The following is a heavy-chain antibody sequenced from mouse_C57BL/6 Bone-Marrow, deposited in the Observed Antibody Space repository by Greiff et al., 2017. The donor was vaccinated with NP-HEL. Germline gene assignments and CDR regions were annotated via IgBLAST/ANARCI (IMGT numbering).Heavy chain of an antibody. D-gene: IGHD1-1*01. CDR3: ARDYYGSSDAMDY. CDR1: GFTFSSYA. CDR2: ISDGGSYT. J-gene: IGHJ4*01. V-gene: IGHV5-4*01. Sequence: VQLKESGGGLVKPGGSLKLSCAASGFTFSSYAMSWVRQTPEKRLEWVATISDGGSYTYYPDNVKGRFTISRDNAKNNLYLQMSHLKSEDTAMYYCARDYYGSSDAMDYWGQGTSVTVSS.